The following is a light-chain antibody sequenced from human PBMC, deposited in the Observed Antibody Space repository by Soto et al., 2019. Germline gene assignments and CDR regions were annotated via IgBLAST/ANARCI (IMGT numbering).Light chain of an antibody. J-gene: IGLJ1*01. CDR3: ASYTTSSTYV. CDR2: DVS. V-gene: IGLV2-14*01. CDR1: SSDVGGYSY. Sequence: QCVLTQPASVSGSPGQSIAISCTGTSSDVGGYSYVSWYQQQPGKAPKLVISDVSNRPSGVSDRFSGSKSGNTASLTISGLQTEDEADYSCASYTTSSTYVFGTGTKVTVL.